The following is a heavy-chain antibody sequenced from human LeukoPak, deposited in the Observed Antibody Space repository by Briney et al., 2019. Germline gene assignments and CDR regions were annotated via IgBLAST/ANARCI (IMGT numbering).Heavy chain of an antibody. CDR1: GYSFSSYG. Sequence: VASVKVSCKASGYSFSSYGISWVRQAPGQGLEWMGGIIPIFGTANYAQKFQGRVTITADKSTSTAYMELSSLRSEDTAVYYCARSEHDYGDYDLDYWGQGTLVTVSS. J-gene: IGHJ4*02. V-gene: IGHV1-69*06. D-gene: IGHD4-17*01. CDR3: ARSEHDYGDYDLDY. CDR2: IIPIFGTA.